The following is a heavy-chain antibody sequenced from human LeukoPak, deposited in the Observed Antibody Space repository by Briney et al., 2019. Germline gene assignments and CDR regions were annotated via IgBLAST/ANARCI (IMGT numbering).Heavy chain of an antibody. CDR2: IWYDGRTK. J-gene: IGHJ4*02. V-gene: IGHV3-33*01. CDR3: AREWGRIAVAGGPGY. CDR1: GFIFSNYG. Sequence: GGSLRLSCEVSGFIFSNYGMHWVRQAPGKGLEWLALIWYDGRTKFHADSVKGRFTISRDNSANTLYLQMSSLRVEDTAEYYCAREWGRIAVAGGPGYWGQGARVTVSS. D-gene: IGHD6-19*01.